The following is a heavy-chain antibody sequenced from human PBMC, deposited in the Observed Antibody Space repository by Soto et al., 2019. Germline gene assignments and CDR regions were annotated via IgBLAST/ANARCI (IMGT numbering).Heavy chain of an antibody. Sequence: QVQLVESGGGVVQPGRSLRLSCAASGFTFSSYGMHWVRQAPGKGLEWVAVISYDGSNKYYADSVKGRFTISRDNSKNTLYLQMNSLRAEDTAVYYCAKDRSVVGATPWFDYWGQGTLVTVSS. CDR3: AKDRSVVGATPWFDY. J-gene: IGHJ4*02. CDR2: ISYDGSNK. CDR1: GFTFSSYG. D-gene: IGHD1-26*01. V-gene: IGHV3-30*18.